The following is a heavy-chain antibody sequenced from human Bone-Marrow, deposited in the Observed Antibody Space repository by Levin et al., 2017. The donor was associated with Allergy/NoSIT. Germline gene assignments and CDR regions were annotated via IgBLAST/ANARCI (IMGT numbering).Heavy chain of an antibody. V-gene: IGHV3-74*03. D-gene: IGHD2-21*01. CDR1: GFTFPDYW. CDR2: ISTDGTNT. CDR3: ARDHFDGRDSYRGPFDY. J-gene: IGHJ4*02. Sequence: QTSETLSLTCAASGFTFPDYWMHWVRQVPGKGLEWVSRISTDGTNTAYADSVKGRFTISRDYTQNTLYLQMNSLRADDTAVYFCARDHFDGRDSYRGPFDYWGQGILVTVSS.